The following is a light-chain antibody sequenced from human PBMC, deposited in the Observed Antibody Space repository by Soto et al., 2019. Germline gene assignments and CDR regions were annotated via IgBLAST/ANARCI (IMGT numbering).Light chain of an antibody. Sequence: DIQMTQSPSTLSASVGDRVTITCRASQSISSWLAWYQQKPGKAPKVLIYKGSNLESGVPSRVSGSGSGTEFTLTINSLQPDDFATYYCLQYNTLWTFGQGTKVEFK. CDR1: QSISSW. J-gene: IGKJ1*01. CDR3: LQYNTLWT. CDR2: KGS. V-gene: IGKV1-5*03.